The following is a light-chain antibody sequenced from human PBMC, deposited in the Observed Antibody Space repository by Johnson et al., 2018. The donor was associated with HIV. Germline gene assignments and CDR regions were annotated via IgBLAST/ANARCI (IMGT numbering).Light chain of an antibody. CDR1: NSNIGNNY. CDR2: DNN. J-gene: IGLJ1*01. CDR3: GTLDSSLSGV. V-gene: IGLV1-51*01. Sequence: QSVLTQPPSVSAAPGQKVTISCSGSNSNIGNNYVSWYQQLPGTAPKLLIYDNNKRPSGIPDRFSGSKSGTSATLGITGLQTGDEANYYCGTLDSSLSGVFGTGTKVTVL.